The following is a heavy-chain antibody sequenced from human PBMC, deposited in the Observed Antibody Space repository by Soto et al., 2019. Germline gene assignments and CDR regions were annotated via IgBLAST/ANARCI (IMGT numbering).Heavy chain of an antibody. CDR3: ARQLRGVRTTMVRGVINNWFDP. CDR2: IDPSDSYT. J-gene: IGHJ5*02. Sequence: KHGESLKISCKGSGYSFTSYWISWVRQMPGKGLEWMGRIDPSDSYTNYSPSFQGHVTISADKSISTAYLQWSSLKASDTAMYYCARQLRGVRTTMVRGVINNWFDPWGQGTLVTVSS. V-gene: IGHV5-10-1*01. CDR1: GYSFTSYW. D-gene: IGHD3-10*01.